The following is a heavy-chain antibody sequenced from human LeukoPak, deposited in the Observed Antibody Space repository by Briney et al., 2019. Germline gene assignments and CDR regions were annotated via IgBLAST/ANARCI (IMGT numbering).Heavy chain of an antibody. CDR2: IRYYKNNK. V-gene: IGHV3-30*02. J-gene: IGHJ4*02. Sequence: PGGSLRLSCAASGFTFSSYGMHWVRQAPGKGLEWVAFIRYYKNNKYYADSVKGRFTISRDNSKNTLYLQMNSLRAEDTAVYYCAKDLLSYYDSSGYAPGFDYWGQGTLVTVSS. CDR1: GFTFSSYG. CDR3: AKDLLSYYDSSGYAPGFDY. D-gene: IGHD3-22*01.